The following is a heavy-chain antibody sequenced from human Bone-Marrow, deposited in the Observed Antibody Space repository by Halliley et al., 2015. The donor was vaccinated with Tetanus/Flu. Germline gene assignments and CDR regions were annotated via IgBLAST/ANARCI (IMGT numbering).Heavy chain of an antibody. V-gene: IGHV4-59*01. CDR2: VYYTGTT. CDR3: ARAGRVVGATSGFDY. D-gene: IGHD1-26*01. J-gene: IGHJ4*01. Sequence: WIGYVYYTGTTDYNPSLRSRVSISADTSKNQFSLKVKSLTAADTAVYYCARAGRVVGATSGFDYXXHGTRVTVSS.